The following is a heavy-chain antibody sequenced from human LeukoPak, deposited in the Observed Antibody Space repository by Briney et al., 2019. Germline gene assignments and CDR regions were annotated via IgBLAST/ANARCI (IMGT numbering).Heavy chain of an antibody. J-gene: IGHJ4*02. D-gene: IGHD3-22*01. Sequence: RTSETLSLTCAAYGGSFTNYYWSWVRQPPGKGLEWIGEINHTGRNTYNPSLKSRVTISMDTSKNQFSLRLTSVTAADTAVYYCARGSSSGYYPIDYWGQGTLVTVSS. CDR1: GGSFTNYY. CDR2: INHTGRN. CDR3: ARGSSSGYYPIDY. V-gene: IGHV4-34*01.